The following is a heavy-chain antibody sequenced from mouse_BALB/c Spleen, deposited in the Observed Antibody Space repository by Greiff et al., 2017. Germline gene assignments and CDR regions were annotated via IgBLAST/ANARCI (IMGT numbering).Heavy chain of an antibody. D-gene: IGHD1-1*01. CDR3: TRHIPYYYGSSYYAMDY. V-gene: IGHV1S81*02. CDR1: GYTFTSYY. Sequence: VQLQQPGAELVKPGASVKLSCKASGYTFTSYYMYWVKQRPGQGLEWIGGINPSNGGTNFNEKFKSKATLTVDKSSSTAYMQLSSLTSEDSAVYYCTRHIPYYYGSSYYAMDYWGQGTSVTVSS. CDR2: INPSNGGT. J-gene: IGHJ4*01.